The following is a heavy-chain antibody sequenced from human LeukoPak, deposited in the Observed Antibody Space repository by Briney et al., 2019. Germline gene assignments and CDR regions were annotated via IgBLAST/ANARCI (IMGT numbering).Heavy chain of an antibody. J-gene: IGHJ4*02. CDR1: GGTFSSYA. D-gene: IGHD1-14*01. CDR3: ARSPTPVYASWY. CDR2: IIPIFGTA. Sequence: SVKVSCKASGGTFSSYAISWVRQAPGQGLEWMGGIIPIFGTANYAQKFQGRVTITADESTSTAYMELRSLRSDDTAVYYCARSPTPVYASWYWGQGTLVTVSS. V-gene: IGHV1-69*13.